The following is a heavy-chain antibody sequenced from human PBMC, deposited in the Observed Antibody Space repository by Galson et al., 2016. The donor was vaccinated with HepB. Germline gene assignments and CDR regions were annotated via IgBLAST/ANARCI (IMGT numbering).Heavy chain of an antibody. D-gene: IGHD3-16*01. J-gene: IGHJ4*02. Sequence: SLRLSCAASGFTFRDYWMSWVRQAPGKGLEWVVNIKYDGSDKYYVDSVNGRFTISRDNAENSLYLQMNSLRAEDTAVYYCAKRFGGSRSPYYFDYWGQGTLVTVSS. V-gene: IGHV3-7*01. CDR2: IKYDGSDK. CDR3: AKRFGGSRSPYYFDY. CDR1: GFTFRDYW.